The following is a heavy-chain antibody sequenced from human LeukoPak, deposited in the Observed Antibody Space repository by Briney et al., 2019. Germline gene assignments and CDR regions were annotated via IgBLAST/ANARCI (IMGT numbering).Heavy chain of an antibody. Sequence: GGSLRLSCAASGFTFTTYNINWVRQTPGKGLEWISYISSNGNTIYYADSVQGRFTISRDNAKNSVYLQMNSLRDEDTAIYHCARDYGGHGEYFGYWGQGTTVSVSS. CDR2: ISSNGNTI. V-gene: IGHV3-48*03. J-gene: IGHJ4*03. CDR3: ARDYGGHGEYFGY. CDR1: GFTFTTYN. D-gene: IGHD4-23*01.